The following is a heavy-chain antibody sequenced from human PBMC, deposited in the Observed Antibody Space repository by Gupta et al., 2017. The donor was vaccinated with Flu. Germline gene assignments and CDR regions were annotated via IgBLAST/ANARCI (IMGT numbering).Heavy chain of an antibody. Sequence: QVRLVESGVGVVSLGRSLRLSCAPFGFTSGTYGLHWVRPAPGKGLEWVAVIWYDGSNKYYADSVKGRFTISRDNSKNTLYLQMNSLRAEDTAVYYCAREGCGGDCYSRAEYFQHWGQGTLVTVSS. V-gene: IGHV3-33*01. CDR1: GFTSGTYG. CDR2: IWYDGSNK. CDR3: AREGCGGDCYSRAEYFQH. J-gene: IGHJ1*01. D-gene: IGHD2-21*02.